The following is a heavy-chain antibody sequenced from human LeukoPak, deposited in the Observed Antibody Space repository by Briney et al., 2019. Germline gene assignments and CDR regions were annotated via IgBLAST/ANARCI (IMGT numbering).Heavy chain of an antibody. J-gene: IGHJ3*02. CDR3: ATYDSSGQSAFDI. CDR2: VDPEEGEA. CDR1: GYSFTDHY. Sequence: GASVKVSCKASGYSFTDHYILWIQQAPGKGLEWVGRVDPEEGEAISAQKFQGRVTLSADTSTDTAYLELTSLRYDDTAVYYCATYDSSGQSAFDIWGQGTMVTVSS. D-gene: IGHD3-22*01. V-gene: IGHV1-69-2*01.